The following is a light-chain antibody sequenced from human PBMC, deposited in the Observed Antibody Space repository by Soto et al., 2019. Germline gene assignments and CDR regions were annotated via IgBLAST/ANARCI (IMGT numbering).Light chain of an antibody. CDR1: SSNIGSNA. CDR3: QSYDSSLSGHVV. V-gene: IGLV1-40*01. Sequence: QSVLTQPPSVSGAPRQRVTISCSGSSSNIGSNAVNWYQQFPGKAPKLLIFGDSNRPSGVPDRFSGSKSGTSASLAITGLQAEDEADYYCQSYDSSLSGHVVFGGGTKVTVL. CDR2: GDS. J-gene: IGLJ2*01.